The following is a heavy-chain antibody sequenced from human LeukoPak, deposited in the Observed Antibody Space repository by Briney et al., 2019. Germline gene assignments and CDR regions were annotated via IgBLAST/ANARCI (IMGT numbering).Heavy chain of an antibody. CDR2: ISSSSSYI. J-gene: IGHJ4*02. Sequence: GGSLRLSCAASGFTFSSYEMNWVRQAPGKGLEWVSSISSSSSYIYYADSVKGRFTISRDNAKNSLYPQMNSLRAEDTAVYYCAREGRDPIAAAGPFDYWGQGTLVTVSS. CDR1: GFTFSSYE. D-gene: IGHD6-13*01. V-gene: IGHV3-21*01. CDR3: AREGRDPIAAAGPFDY.